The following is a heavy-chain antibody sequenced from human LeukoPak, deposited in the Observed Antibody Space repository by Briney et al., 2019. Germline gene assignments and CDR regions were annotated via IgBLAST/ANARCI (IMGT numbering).Heavy chain of an antibody. CDR1: GGSISGTYY. CDR2: IYYTGTT. V-gene: IGHV4-59*12. CDR3: ARGKGQSFDY. J-gene: IGHJ4*02. Sequence: SETLSLTCTVSGGSISGTYYWSWIRQPPGKGLEWIGYIYYTGTTDSNPSLKSRVTISLDTSKNQFSLNLSSVTAADTAVYYCARGKGQSFDYWGQGTLVTVSS.